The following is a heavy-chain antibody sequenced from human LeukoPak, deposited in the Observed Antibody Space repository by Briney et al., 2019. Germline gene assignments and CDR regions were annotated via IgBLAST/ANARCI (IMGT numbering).Heavy chain of an antibody. V-gene: IGHV1-69*13. Sequence: SVKVSCKASGGTFSSYAISWVRQAPGQGLEWMGGIIPIFGTANYAQKFQGRVTITADESTSRPYMELSSLRSEDTAVYYCARASGGYSGYIYFDYWGQGTLVTVSS. CDR1: GGTFSSYA. J-gene: IGHJ4*02. CDR3: ARASGGYSGYIYFDY. D-gene: IGHD5-12*01. CDR2: IIPIFGTA.